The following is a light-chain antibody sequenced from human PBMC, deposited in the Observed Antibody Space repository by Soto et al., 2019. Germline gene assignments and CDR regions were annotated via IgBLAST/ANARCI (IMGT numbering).Light chain of an antibody. CDR3: QQYDNSPPTYS. J-gene: IGKJ2*03. CDR2: GAS. Sequence: EIILTQSPGTLSLSPGERATLSCRASQSVGSNFLAWYQQKPGQAPRLVIFGASTRATGIPDRFSGSGSGTDFTLTISGLEPEDFAMYYCQQYDNSPPTYSFGQGTKLEIK. CDR1: QSVGSNF. V-gene: IGKV3-20*01.